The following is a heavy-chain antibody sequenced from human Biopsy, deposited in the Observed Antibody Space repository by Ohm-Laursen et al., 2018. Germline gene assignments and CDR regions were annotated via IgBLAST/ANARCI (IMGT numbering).Heavy chain of an antibody. V-gene: IGHV1-69*01. Sequence: GSSVTVFCKASGGTFINYAISWVRQAPGQGLEWMGGIIPMFGTANYAQMFQGRVTISADESTSTSYMELSRLTTEDTAIYYCARGPHSGSHSCFDYWGRGTLVTVSS. CDR2: IIPMFGTA. CDR3: ARGPHSGSHSCFDY. J-gene: IGHJ4*02. D-gene: IGHD1-26*01. CDR1: GGTFINYA.